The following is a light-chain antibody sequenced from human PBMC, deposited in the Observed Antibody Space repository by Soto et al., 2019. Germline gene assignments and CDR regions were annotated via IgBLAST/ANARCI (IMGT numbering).Light chain of an antibody. CDR3: MQGVQTPLT. CDR1: QSLLLSNGYNS. J-gene: IGKJ3*01. Sequence: DIVMTQSPLSLPVTPGEPASISCRSRQSLLLSNGYNSMDWYLQKPAQSPQLLTSLGSNRARGVAARFSSSGSGTDFTMNISIVEAEDVVVYYYMQGVQTPLTFGPGTKVDIK. V-gene: IGKV2-28*01. CDR2: LGS.